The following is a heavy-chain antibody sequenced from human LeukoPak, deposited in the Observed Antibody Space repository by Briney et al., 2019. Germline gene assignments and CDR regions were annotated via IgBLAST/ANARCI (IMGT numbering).Heavy chain of an antibody. Sequence: GASVKVSCKASGYTFTSYAISWVRQAPGQGLEWMGRIIPILGIANYAQKFQGRVTITADKSTSTAYMELSSLRSEDTAVYYCAREAVEMATPTGYFDLWGRGTLVTVSS. CDR2: IIPILGIA. D-gene: IGHD5-24*01. CDR3: AREAVEMATPTGYFDL. V-gene: IGHV1-69*04. CDR1: GYTFTSYA. J-gene: IGHJ2*01.